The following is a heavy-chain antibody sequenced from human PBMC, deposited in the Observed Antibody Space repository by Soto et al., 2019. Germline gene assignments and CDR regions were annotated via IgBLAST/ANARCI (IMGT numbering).Heavy chain of an antibody. CDR2: IKQDGSEK. CDR3: ARDHYFGYYFDY. Sequence: PGGSLRLSCAASGFTFSSYAMSWVRQAPGKGLEWVANIKQDGSEKYYVDSVKGRFTISRDNAKNSLYLQMNSLRAEDTAVYYCARDHYFGYYFDYWGQGTLVTVSS. J-gene: IGHJ4*02. D-gene: IGHD3-9*01. V-gene: IGHV3-7*03. CDR1: GFTFSSYA.